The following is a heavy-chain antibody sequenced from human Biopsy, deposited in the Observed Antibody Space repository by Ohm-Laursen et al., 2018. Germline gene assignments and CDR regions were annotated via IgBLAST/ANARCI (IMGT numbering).Heavy chain of an antibody. D-gene: IGHD5-12*01. Sequence: SQTLSLTCAVYGGSFSGYYWSWIRQPPGKGLEWIGNIFYSANTYYNPSLKSRVTISVDTSKNQFSLKLSSVTAADTAVYYCARLGSGDYFPTFFDFWGQGALVTVSS. V-gene: IGHV4-34*09. CDR1: GGSFSGYY. CDR2: IFYSANT. CDR3: ARLGSGDYFPTFFDF. J-gene: IGHJ4*02.